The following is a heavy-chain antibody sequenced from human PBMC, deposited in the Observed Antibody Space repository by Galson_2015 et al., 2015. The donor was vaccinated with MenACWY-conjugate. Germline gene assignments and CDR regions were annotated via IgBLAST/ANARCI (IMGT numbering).Heavy chain of an antibody. D-gene: IGHD4-17*01. V-gene: IGHV2-70*20. CDR2: IDWVGDR. CDR3: ARATTGHNHFYYYMDV. J-gene: IGHJ6*03. Sequence: PALVKPTQTLTLTCSVSGFSLTSSGMSVTWVRQSPGKALDWLAVIDWVGDRYYSTSLKTRLTISRDTSKNRVVLSLTDVDPIDTGTYFCARATTGHNHFYYYMDVWGKGTAVIVS. CDR1: GFSLTSSGMS.